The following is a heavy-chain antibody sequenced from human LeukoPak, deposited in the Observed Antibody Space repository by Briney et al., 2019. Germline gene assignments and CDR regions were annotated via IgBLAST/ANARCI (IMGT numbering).Heavy chain of an antibody. V-gene: IGHV3-21*04. J-gene: IGHJ4*02. CDR1: GFTFSTYS. D-gene: IGHD3-10*01. CDR3: ARGYDYAAGTYFDQ. Sequence: PGVSLRLSCAASGFTFSTYSMNWVRQAPGKGLEWVSSISSGSSYIYYADSVKGRFTISRDNSKNTVYLQMNSLRVDDTAVYFCARGYDYAAGTYFDQWGQGTLVTVPS. CDR2: ISSGSSYI.